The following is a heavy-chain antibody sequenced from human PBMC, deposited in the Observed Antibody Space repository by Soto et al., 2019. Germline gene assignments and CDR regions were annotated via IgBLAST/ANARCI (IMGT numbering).Heavy chain of an antibody. CDR2: INPNSGGT. V-gene: IGHV1-2*04. D-gene: IGHD3-3*01. Sequence: GASVKVSCKASGYTFTGYHMHWVRQAPGQGLEWMGGINPNSGGTNYAQKFQGWVTMTRDTSISTAYMELSRLRSDDTAVYYCARERFLRKSGMDVWGQGTTVTVSS. CDR1: GYTFTGYH. J-gene: IGHJ6*02. CDR3: ARERFLRKSGMDV.